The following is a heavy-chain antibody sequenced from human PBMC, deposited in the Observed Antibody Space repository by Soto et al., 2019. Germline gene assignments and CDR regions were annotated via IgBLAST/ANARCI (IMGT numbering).Heavy chain of an antibody. D-gene: IGHD6-13*01. V-gene: IGHV1-8*01. CDR2: MNPNTGNT. Sequence: GASVKVSCKASGYTFIDYDINWVRQAAGQGLEWMGWMNPNTGNTAYVQKFEGRLTLSRDTSTSTAYMELSSLTSEDTAVYYCTRGLSSYSDHW. CDR1: GYTFIDYD. J-gene: IGHJ1*01. CDR3: TRGLSSYSDH.